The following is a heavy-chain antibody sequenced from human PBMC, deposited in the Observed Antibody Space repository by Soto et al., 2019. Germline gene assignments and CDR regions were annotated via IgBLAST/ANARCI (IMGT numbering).Heavy chain of an antibody. CDR3: ARDRVLWFGESHVWFDP. CDR1: GFTFSSYW. J-gene: IGHJ5*02. Sequence: GSLRLSCAASGFTFSSYWMHWVRQAPGKGLVWVSRINSDGSSTSYADSVKGRFTISRDNAKNTLYLQMNSLRAEDTAVYYCARDRVLWFGESHVWFDPWGQGTLVTVSS. D-gene: IGHD3-10*01. V-gene: IGHV3-74*01. CDR2: INSDGSST.